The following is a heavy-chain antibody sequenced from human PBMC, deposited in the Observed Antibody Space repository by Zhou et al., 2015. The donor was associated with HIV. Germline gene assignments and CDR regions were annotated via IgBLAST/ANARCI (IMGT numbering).Heavy chain of an antibody. CDR1: GYTFTSYG. D-gene: IGHD3-3*01. J-gene: IGHJ4*02. CDR2: ISAYNGNT. Sequence: QVQLVQSGAEVKKSGASVIVSCKASGYTFTSYGISWVRQAPGQGLEWMGWISAYNGNTNYAQKLQGRVTMTTDTSTSTAYMELRSLRSDDTAVYYCARDRYDFWSGSYRPHHQPRFDYWGQGTLVTVSS. CDR3: ARDRYDFWSGSYRPHHQPRFDY. V-gene: IGHV1-18*01.